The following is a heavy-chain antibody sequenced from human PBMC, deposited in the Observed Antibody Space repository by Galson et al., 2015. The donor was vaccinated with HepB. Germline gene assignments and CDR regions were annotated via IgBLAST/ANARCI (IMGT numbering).Heavy chain of an antibody. CDR2: ISYDGSNK. CDR3: AKDSSGTYYDFWSGSDYFDY. J-gene: IGHJ4*02. CDR1: GFTFSSYG. D-gene: IGHD3-3*01. Sequence: TLRLSCAASGFTFSSYGMHWGRQAAGSGLEWVAVISYDGSNKYYADSVKGRFTISRDNSKNTLYLQMNSLRAEDTAVYYCAKDSSGTYYDFWSGSDYFDYWGQGTLVTVSS. V-gene: IGHV3-30*18.